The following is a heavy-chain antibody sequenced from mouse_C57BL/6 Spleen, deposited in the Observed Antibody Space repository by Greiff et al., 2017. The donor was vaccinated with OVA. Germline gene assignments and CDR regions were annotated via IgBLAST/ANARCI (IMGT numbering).Heavy chain of an antibody. D-gene: IGHD2-5*01. CDR3: ARQGDSNYVTWFAY. Sequence: EVKLVESGGGLVQPGGSLTLSCAASGFTFSDYYMYWVRQTPEKRLEWVAYISNGGGSTYYPDTVKGRFTISRDNAKNTLYLQMSRLKSEDTAMYYCARQGDSNYVTWFAYWGQGTLVTVSA. CDR1: GFTFSDYY. CDR2: ISNGGGST. V-gene: IGHV5-12*01. J-gene: IGHJ3*01.